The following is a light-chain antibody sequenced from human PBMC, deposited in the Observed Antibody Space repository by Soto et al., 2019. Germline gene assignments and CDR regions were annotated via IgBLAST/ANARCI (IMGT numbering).Light chain of an antibody. J-gene: IGKJ1*01. CDR1: PTITST. CDR3: QQYNNWPPAT. V-gene: IGKV3-15*01. Sequence: EMVMTQSPATLSVSPGERATLSFRASPTITSTLAWSQQKPVQTPRLLIYGASTTATGIPVRFSGSGSGTEFTLTISSLQSDDFAVYDCQQYNNWPPATCGQGTKVES. CDR2: GAS.